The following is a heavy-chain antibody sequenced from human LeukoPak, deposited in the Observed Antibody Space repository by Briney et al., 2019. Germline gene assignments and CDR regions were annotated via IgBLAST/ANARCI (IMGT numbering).Heavy chain of an antibody. Sequence: SETLSLTRAVSGGSISSSSYYWGWIRQPPGKGLEWTWSIYDSGSTYYTPSLKSRVTISVDTSKNQFSLKLSSVTAADTAVYYCARQGYSYGYLLDYWGQGTLVTVSS. J-gene: IGHJ4*02. D-gene: IGHD5-18*01. CDR3: ARQGYSYGYLLDY. CDR2: IYDSGST. CDR1: GGSISSSSYY. V-gene: IGHV4-39*01.